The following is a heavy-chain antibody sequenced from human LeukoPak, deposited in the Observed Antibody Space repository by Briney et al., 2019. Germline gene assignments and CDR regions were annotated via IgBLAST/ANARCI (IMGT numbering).Heavy chain of an antibody. V-gene: IGHV2-5*01. CDR3: AHSRSRVMGMYYDFWSGYQLNWFDP. CDR2: IYWNDDK. Sequence: SGPTLVNPTQTLTLTCTFSGFSLSTSGVGVGWIRQPPGKALEWLALIYWNDDKRYSPSLKSRLTITKDTSKNQVVLTMTNMDPVDTATYYCAHSRSRVMGMYYDFWSGYQLNWFDPWGQGTLVTVSS. J-gene: IGHJ5*02. CDR1: GFSLSTSGVG. D-gene: IGHD3-3*01.